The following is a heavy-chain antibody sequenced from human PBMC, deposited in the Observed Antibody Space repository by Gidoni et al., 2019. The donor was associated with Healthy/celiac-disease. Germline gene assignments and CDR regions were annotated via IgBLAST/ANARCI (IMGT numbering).Heavy chain of an antibody. J-gene: IGHJ4*02. CDR1: GFTFSSYA. Sequence: EVQLLESGGGLVQPGGSLRLSCAASGFTFSSYAMRWVRQAPGKGLEWVSAISGSGGSTYYADSVKGRFTISRDNSKNTLYLQMNSLRAEDTAVYYCAKDGVGMITFGGVIVHDYWGQGTLVTVSS. CDR2: ISGSGGST. V-gene: IGHV3-23*01. D-gene: IGHD3-16*02. CDR3: AKDGVGMITFGGVIVHDY.